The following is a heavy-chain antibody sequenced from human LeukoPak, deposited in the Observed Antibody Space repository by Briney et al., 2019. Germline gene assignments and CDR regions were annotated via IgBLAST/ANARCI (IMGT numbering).Heavy chain of an antibody. D-gene: IGHD5-18*01. CDR3: ARGLVRIQLWSTFDY. CDR2: IRYDGSNK. V-gene: IGHV3-30*02. CDR1: GFTFSSYG. J-gene: IGHJ4*02. Sequence: PGGSLRLSCAASGFTFSSYGMHWVRQAPGKGLEWVAFIRYDGSNKYYADSVKGRFTISRDNSKNTLYLQMNSLRAEDTAVYYCARGLVRIQLWSTFDYWGQGTLVTVSS.